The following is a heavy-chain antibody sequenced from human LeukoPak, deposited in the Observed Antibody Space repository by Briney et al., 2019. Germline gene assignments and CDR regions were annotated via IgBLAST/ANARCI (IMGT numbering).Heavy chain of an antibody. CDR1: GYSFTGYW. CDR3: ARHWSSGWANFDY. CDR2: IYPGDSDT. Sequence: GESLKISCQGSGYSFTGYWIGWVRQMPGKGLEWMGIIYPGDSDTRYSPSFQGQVTISADKSISTAYLQWSSLKASDTAMYYCARHWSSGWANFDYWGQGTLVTVSS. V-gene: IGHV5-51*01. D-gene: IGHD6-19*01. J-gene: IGHJ4*02.